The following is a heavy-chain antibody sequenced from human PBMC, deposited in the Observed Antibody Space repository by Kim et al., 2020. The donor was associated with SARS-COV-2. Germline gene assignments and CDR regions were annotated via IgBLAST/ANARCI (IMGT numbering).Heavy chain of an antibody. D-gene: IGHD7-27*01. CDR1: GYTFSNYG. J-gene: IGHJ4*02. V-gene: IGHV1-18*01. Sequence: ASVKVSCKASGYTFSNYGITWVRQAPGQGLEWMGWISAYNGNTNYAQKLQGRGTMTTDTSTSTAYMELTSLRSDDTAVYYCARGPSFLNWADYWGQGTLVTVSS. CDR3: ARGPSFLNWADY. CDR2: ISAYNGNT.